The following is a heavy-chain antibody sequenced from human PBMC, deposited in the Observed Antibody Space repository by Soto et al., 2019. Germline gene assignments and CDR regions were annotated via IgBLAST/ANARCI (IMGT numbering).Heavy chain of an antibody. D-gene: IGHD2-15*01. J-gene: IGHJ6*02. CDR1: GGTFSSYA. Sequence: QVQLVQSGAEVKKPGSSVKVSCKAPGGTFSSYAISWVRQAPGQGLEWMGGIIPIFATAKYAQKVQGRVTFTADESTSTGYMELSSPRSEDSAVYYCARSQGGSSSLDIYYYYYYGMDVWGQGTTVTVSS. CDR3: ARSQGGSSSLDIYYYYYYGMDV. CDR2: IIPIFATA. V-gene: IGHV1-69*01.